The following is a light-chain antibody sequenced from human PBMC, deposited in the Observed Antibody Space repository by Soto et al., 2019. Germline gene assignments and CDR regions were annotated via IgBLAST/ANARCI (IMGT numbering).Light chain of an antibody. V-gene: IGKV3-20*01. CDR3: QQYGSAPRT. Sequence: EVVLTQSPGTLSLSPGERATLSCRANLSINKNYLAWYQQKPGQAPRLLIYAATIKATGIPDRFSGGGSGTDFTLTIGRLEPEDFAVYYCQQYGSAPRTFGQGTKVEVK. J-gene: IGKJ1*01. CDR2: AAT. CDR1: LSINKNY.